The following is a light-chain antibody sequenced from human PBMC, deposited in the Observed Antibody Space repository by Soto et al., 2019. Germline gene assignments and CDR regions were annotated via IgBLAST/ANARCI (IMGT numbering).Light chain of an antibody. CDR3: VLLYGGAWV. J-gene: IGLJ3*02. CDR1: TGAVTDDYY. Sequence: QAVVTQEPSLTVSPGGTVTLTCALTTGAVTDDYYASWFQRKPGQAHRTLIYRTYNKLSWTPARFSGSLLGGKAALTLSGVQPEDEADYYCVLLYGGAWVFGGGTKLTVL. CDR2: RTY. V-gene: IGLV7-43*01.